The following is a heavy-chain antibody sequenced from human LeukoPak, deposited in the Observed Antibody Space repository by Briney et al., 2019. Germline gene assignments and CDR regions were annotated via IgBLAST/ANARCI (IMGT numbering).Heavy chain of an antibody. D-gene: IGHD3-16*01. CDR1: GFTFSDYW. V-gene: IGHV3-7*01. CDR2: IERDGSVR. Sequence: GGSLRLSCTASGFTFSDYWMGWVRQAPGKGLEWVADIERDGSVRNYVDSVKGRFTISRDNAKKTLYLQMNSLRVKDTGVYYCARELWPGDYWGQGTLVTVSS. CDR3: ARELWPGDY. J-gene: IGHJ4*02.